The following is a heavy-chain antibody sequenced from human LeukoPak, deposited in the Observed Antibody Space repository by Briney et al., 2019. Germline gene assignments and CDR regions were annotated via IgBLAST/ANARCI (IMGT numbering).Heavy chain of an antibody. CDR3: AKVAEGVRGVIGGYNWFDP. CDR2: IYYSGST. CDR1: GGSISSGDYY. D-gene: IGHD3-10*01. V-gene: IGHV4-30-4*01. Sequence: KSSETLSLTCTVSGGSISSGDYYWSWIRQPPGKGLEWIGYIYYSGSTYYNPSLKSRVTISVDTSKNQFSLKLSSVTAADTAVYYCAKVAEGVRGVIGGYNWFDPWGQGTLVTVSS. J-gene: IGHJ5*02.